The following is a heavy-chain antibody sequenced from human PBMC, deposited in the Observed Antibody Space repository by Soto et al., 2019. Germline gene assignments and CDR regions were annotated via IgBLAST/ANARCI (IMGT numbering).Heavy chain of an antibody. CDR2: ISTNGGST. CDR3: VKDALMASMLYYFDY. V-gene: IGHV3-64D*06. D-gene: IGHD2-8*01. CDR1: GFTFSSYP. Sequence: EVQLVESGGGLVQPGGSLRLSCSASGFTFSSYPMHWVRQAPGMGLEYVSAISTNGGSTYYADSVKGRFTISRDNSKNMLYLQVSSLRAEDSAVYYCVKDALMASMLYYFDYWGQGTLVTVS. J-gene: IGHJ4*02.